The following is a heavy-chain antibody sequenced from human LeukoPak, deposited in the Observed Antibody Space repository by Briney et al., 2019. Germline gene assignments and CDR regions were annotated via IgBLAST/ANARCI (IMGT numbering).Heavy chain of an antibody. V-gene: IGHV3-21*01. Sequence: KSGGSLRLSCATSKFTFSTYSMNWVRQAPGKGLEWVSSISSSTSYIYYADSLKGRFTISRDNAKNSLYLQMNSLRAEDTAVYYCARSRNWNYEGPGYHYGMDVWGQGTTVTVSS. D-gene: IGHD1-7*01. CDR3: ARSRNWNYEGPGYHYGMDV. CDR1: KFTFSTYS. J-gene: IGHJ6*02. CDR2: ISSSTSYI.